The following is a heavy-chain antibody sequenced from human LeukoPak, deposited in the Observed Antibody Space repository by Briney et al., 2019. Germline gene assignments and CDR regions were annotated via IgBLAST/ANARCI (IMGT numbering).Heavy chain of an antibody. V-gene: IGHV1-18*01. D-gene: IGHD3-10*01. Sequence: ASVKVSCKASGYTFTSYGISWVRQAPGQGLEWMGWISAYNGNTNYAQKLQGRVTMTTDTSTSTAYMELRSLRSDDTAVYYCARDPHYYGSGSYYSLNWFDPWGQGTLVTVSS. J-gene: IGHJ5*02. CDR1: GYTFTSYG. CDR3: ARDPHYYGSGSYYSLNWFDP. CDR2: ISAYNGNT.